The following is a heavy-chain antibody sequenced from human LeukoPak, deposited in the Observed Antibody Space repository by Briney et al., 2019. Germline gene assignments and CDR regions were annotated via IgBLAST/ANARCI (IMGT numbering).Heavy chain of an antibody. Sequence: SETLSLTCTVSGGSISSYYWSWIRQPAGKGLEWIGRIYTSGSTNYNPSLKSRVTMSVDASKNQFSLKPSSVTAADTAVYYCARDFTYYDILTGYPRHYFDYWGQGTLVTVSS. CDR1: GGSISSYY. J-gene: IGHJ4*02. D-gene: IGHD3-9*01. CDR2: IYTSGST. V-gene: IGHV4-4*07. CDR3: ARDFTYYDILTGYPRHYFDY.